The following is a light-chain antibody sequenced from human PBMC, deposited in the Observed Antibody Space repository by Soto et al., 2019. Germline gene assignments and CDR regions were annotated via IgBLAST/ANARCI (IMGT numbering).Light chain of an antibody. CDR1: QNINSY. CDR2: DAT. CDR3: QQYERYNPS. V-gene: IGKV1-16*01. Sequence: DIQMPQSPSSLSASVGDRVTIICRASQNINSYLAWFQQKPGKAPKPLIYDATSLQSGVPSRFSGSGSGTDFSLTISSLQPEDAATYYCQQYERYNPSFGGGTKLEI. J-gene: IGKJ4*01.